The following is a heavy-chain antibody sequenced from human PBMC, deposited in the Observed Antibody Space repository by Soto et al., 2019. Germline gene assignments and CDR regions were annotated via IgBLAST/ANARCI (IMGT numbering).Heavy chain of an antibody. CDR2: VDPRDSYV. CDR1: GYTFTPFW. V-gene: IGHV5-10-1*01. J-gene: IGHJ5*02. CDR3: ARIYCTTTACDSWFDP. Sequence: PGESLTISCTCFGYTFTPFWISWVRQMPGKGLEWLGRVDPRDSYVTYNPSFEGHVTISADKSISTAYLQWGSLKASDTAMYFCARIYCTTTACDSWFDPWGQGTLVTVSS. D-gene: IGHD2-8*01.